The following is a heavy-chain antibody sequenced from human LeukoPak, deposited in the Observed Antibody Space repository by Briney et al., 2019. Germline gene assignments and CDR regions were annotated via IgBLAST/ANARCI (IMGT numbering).Heavy chain of an antibody. Sequence: SVKVSYKASRGTFNSYAISWVRQAPGQGLEGMGGTRPIFGTANYAQKFQGRVTITTDESTSTAYMELSSLRSEDTAVYYCARGGVVVVPAARPSWFDPWGQGTLVTVSS. CDR3: ARGGVVVVPAARPSWFDP. J-gene: IGHJ5*02. CDR2: TRPIFGTA. V-gene: IGHV1-69*05. CDR1: RGTFNSYA. D-gene: IGHD2-2*01.